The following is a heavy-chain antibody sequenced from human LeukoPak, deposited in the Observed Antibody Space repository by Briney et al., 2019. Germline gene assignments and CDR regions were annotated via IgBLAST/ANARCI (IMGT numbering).Heavy chain of an antibody. Sequence: SETLSLTCTVSGDSISSSDYYWGWIRQPPGKGLEWIGSIYKSGSTYYNPSLKSRVTISVDTSKNQFSLKLSSVTAADTAVYYCARPPNAYDSKGYFDYWGQGTLVTVSP. D-gene: IGHD3-22*01. CDR3: ARPPNAYDSKGYFDY. CDR2: IYKSGST. V-gene: IGHV4-39*01. J-gene: IGHJ4*02. CDR1: GDSISSSDYY.